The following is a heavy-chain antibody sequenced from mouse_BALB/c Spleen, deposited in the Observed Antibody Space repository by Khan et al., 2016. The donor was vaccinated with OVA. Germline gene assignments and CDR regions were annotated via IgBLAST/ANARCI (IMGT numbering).Heavy chain of an antibody. D-gene: IGHD1-1*01. CDR3: ARIKKIVATYFDY. CDR2: TNPTNGRT. V-gene: IGHV1S81*02. J-gene: IGHJ2*01. CDR1: GYTFPSYW. Sequence: VQLQQSGAELVKAGASVKMSCKASGYTFPSYWMHWVKQRLGHGLEWFAETNPTNGRTSYNEKFKSQATLTVDKSSSTAYMLLSGPTFEDSAVYYCARIKKIVATYFDYWGQGTTLTVSS.